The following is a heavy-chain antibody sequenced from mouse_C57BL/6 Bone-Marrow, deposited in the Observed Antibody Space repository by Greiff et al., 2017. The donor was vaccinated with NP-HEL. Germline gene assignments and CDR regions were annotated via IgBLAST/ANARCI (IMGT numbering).Heavy chain of an antibody. CDR1: GYTFTSYG. V-gene: IGHV1-81*01. J-gene: IGHJ3*01. CDR3: ASGGAY. Sequence: VQLQQSGAELARPGASVKLSCKASGYTFTSYGISWVKQRTGQGLEWIGEIYPRSGNTYYNEKFKGKATLTADKSSRTAYMELRSLTSEDSAVYFCASGGAYWGQGTLVTVSA. CDR2: IYPRSGNT.